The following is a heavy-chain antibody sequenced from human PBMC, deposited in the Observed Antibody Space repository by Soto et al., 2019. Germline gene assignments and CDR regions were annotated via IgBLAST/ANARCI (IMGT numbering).Heavy chain of an antibody. J-gene: IGHJ4*02. CDR2: IVVGSGNT. CDR1: GLTFTSSA. D-gene: IGHD6-6*01. Sequence: AVKVSFKASGLTFTSSAVQWVRQARGQRLEWIGWIVVGSGNTNYAQKFQERVTITRDMSTSTAYMELSSLRSEDTAVYYCAADLWQLVGVGYFDYWGQGTLVTVSS. V-gene: IGHV1-58*01. CDR3: AADLWQLVGVGYFDY.